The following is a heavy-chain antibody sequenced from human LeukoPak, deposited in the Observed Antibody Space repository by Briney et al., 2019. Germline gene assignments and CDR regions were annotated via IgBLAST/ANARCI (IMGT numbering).Heavy chain of an antibody. CDR2: IYYSGST. J-gene: IGHJ5*02. V-gene: IGHV4-59*01. CDR1: GGSISSYY. CDR3: AREYCSGGSCLDP. Sequence: SETLSLTCTVSGGSISSYYWSWIRQPPEKGREWIGYIYYSGSTNYNPSLKSRVTISVDTSKNQFSLKLSSVTAADTAVYYCAREYCSGGSCLDPWGQGTLVTVSS. D-gene: IGHD2-15*01.